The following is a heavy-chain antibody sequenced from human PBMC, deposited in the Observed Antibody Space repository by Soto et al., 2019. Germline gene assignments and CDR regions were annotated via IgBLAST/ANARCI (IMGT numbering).Heavy chain of an antibody. Sequence: EVQLVESGGGLVQPGGSLRLSCATSGFTVSSNYMSWVRQAPGKGLEWVSVIYSGGSTYYADSVKGRFTISRHNSKNTLYLQMNSLRAEDTAVYYCASLTNSSGWLGAFDIWGQGTMVTVSS. V-gene: IGHV3-53*04. CDR2: IYSGGST. D-gene: IGHD6-19*01. CDR3: ASLTNSSGWLGAFDI. J-gene: IGHJ3*02. CDR1: GFTVSSNY.